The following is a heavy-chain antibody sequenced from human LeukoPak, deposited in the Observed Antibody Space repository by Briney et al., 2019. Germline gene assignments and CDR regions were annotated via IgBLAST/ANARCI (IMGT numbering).Heavy chain of an antibody. CDR3: ARSFGYKDAFDI. CDR1: GYTFTGYY. D-gene: IGHD5-24*01. Sequence: SVKVSCKASGYTFTGYYMHWVRQAPGQGLEWMGWINPNSGGTNYAQKFQGRVTMTRDTSISTAYMELSRLRSDDTAVYYCARSFGYKDAFDIWGQGTMVTVSS. CDR2: INPNSGGT. J-gene: IGHJ3*02. V-gene: IGHV1-2*02.